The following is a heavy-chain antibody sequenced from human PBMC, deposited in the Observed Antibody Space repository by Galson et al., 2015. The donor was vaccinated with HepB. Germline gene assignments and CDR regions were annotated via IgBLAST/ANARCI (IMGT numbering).Heavy chain of an antibody. V-gene: IGHV3-30*18. J-gene: IGHJ3*02. CDR3: AKEDCSSTSCYALAAFDI. D-gene: IGHD2-2*01. CDR2: ISYDGSNK. Sequence: SLRLSCAASGFTFSSYGMHWVRQAPGKGLEWVAVISYDGSNKYYADSVKGRFTISRDNSKNTLYLQMNSLRAEDTAVYYCAKEDCSSTSCYALAAFDIWGQGTMVTVSS. CDR1: GFTFSSYG.